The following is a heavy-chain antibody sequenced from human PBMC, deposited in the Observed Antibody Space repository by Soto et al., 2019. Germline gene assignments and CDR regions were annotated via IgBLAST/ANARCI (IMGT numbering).Heavy chain of an antibody. D-gene: IGHD5-12*01. Sequence: EVQLVESGGGLVQPGGSLRLSCAASGFTFSSYDMHWVRQATGQGLEWVSSIGTAGDTYYPGSVKGRFTISRENAKNSLYLQMNSLRAADTAVYYGARVGRLRFFDYWGQGTLVTVSS. CDR1: GFTFSSYD. V-gene: IGHV3-13*04. CDR2: IGTAGDT. CDR3: ARVGRLRFFDY. J-gene: IGHJ4*02.